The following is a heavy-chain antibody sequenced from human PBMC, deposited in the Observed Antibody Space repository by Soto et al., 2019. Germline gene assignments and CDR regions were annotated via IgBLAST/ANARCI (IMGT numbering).Heavy chain of an antibody. CDR2: ISYDGSNK. CDR3: AKGTLDYGSGSEYYFDY. J-gene: IGHJ4*02. D-gene: IGHD3-10*01. Sequence: QVQLVESGGGVVQPGRSLRLSCAASGFTFSSYGMHWVRQAPGKGLEWVAVISYDGSNKYYADSVKGRFTISRDNSKNTLYLQMNSLRPEDTAVYYCAKGTLDYGSGSEYYFDYWGQGTLVTVSS. CDR1: GFTFSSYG. V-gene: IGHV3-30*18.